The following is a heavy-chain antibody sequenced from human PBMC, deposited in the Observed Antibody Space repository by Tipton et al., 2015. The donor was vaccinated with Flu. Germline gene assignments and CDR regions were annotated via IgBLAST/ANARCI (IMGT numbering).Heavy chain of an antibody. CDR2: INQGGRP. CDR3: ARGSWEVRFDP. V-gene: IGHV4-34*01. D-gene: IGHD1-26*01. Sequence: TLSLTCAVYGGSFSGYYWSWIRQSPGKGLEWIGEINQGGRPNYNPSLKNRVTISVDTSKNQFSLSLTSVTAADTAMYYCARGSWEVRFDPWGQGTLVTVSS. J-gene: IGHJ5*02. CDR1: GGSFSGYY.